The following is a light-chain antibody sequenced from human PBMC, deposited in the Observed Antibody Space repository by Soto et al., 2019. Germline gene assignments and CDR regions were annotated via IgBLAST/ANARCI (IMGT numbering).Light chain of an antibody. CDR1: SGHSSYA. J-gene: IGLJ7*01. Sequence: QPVLTQSPSASASLGASVKLTCTLSSGHSSYAIAWHQQQPEKGPRHLMKLNSDGSHSKGDGIPDRFSGSSSGAERYLPISSLQSEDEADYYCQTWGTGPAVFGGGTQLTVL. V-gene: IGLV4-69*01. CDR2: LNSDGSH. CDR3: QTWGTGPAV.